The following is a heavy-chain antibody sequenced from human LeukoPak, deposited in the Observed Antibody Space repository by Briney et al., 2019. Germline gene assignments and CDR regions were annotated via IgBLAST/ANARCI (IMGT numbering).Heavy chain of an antibody. D-gene: IGHD1-1*01. CDR2: ISSSGSTI. CDR1: GFTFSSYE. V-gene: IGHV3-48*03. Sequence: GGSLRLSCAASGFTFSSYEMNWVRQAPGKGLEWVSYISSSGSTIYYADSVEGRFTISRDNAKNSLYLQINSLRAEDTAVYYCAGSDTTGYIPREWDYWFFDLWGRGTLVTVSS. J-gene: IGHJ2*01. CDR3: AGSDTTGYIPREWDYWFFDL.